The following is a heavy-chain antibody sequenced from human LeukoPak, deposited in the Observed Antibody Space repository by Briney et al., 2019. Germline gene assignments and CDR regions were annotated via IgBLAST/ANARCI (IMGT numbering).Heavy chain of an antibody. Sequence: ASVKVSCKASGYTFTGYYLHWVRQAPGQGLEWMGWISPNSGINPNSGATNYAQKFQGRVTVTRDTSISTAYMELSRLRSDDTAVYYCTLGYGSGSFDVWYFDYWGQGTLVTVSS. CDR2: ISPNSGINPNSGAT. V-gene: IGHV1-2*02. J-gene: IGHJ4*02. CDR1: GYTFTGYY. D-gene: IGHD3-10*01. CDR3: TLGYGSGSFDVWYFDY.